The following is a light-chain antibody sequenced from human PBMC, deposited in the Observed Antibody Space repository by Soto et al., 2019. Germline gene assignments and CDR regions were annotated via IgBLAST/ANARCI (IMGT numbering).Light chain of an antibody. CDR1: SSDVGTYNY. J-gene: IGLJ3*02. CDR3: TSYTTRSTLV. Sequence: SALTQPASVSGSPGQSITISCTGTSSDVGTYNYVSWYQHHPFKAPKLMIYEVNNRPSGVSNRFSGSKSGNTASLTISGLQAEDEADYYCTSYTTRSTLVFGGGTKLTVL. V-gene: IGLV2-14*01. CDR2: EVN.